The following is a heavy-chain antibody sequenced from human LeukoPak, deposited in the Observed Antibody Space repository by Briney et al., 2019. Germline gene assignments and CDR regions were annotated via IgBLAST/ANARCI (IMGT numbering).Heavy chain of an antibody. D-gene: IGHD4-17*01. CDR1: GFTFSSYA. CDR3: ARRYSGDSPLDY. J-gene: IGHJ4*02. Sequence: GGSLRLSCAASGFTFSSYAMSWVRQAPGKGLEWVSAISGSGGSTCYADSVKGRFTISRGNSKNTLYLQMNSLRVEDTAVYYCARRYSGDSPLDYWGQGTLVTVSS. CDR2: ISGSGGST. V-gene: IGHV3-23*01.